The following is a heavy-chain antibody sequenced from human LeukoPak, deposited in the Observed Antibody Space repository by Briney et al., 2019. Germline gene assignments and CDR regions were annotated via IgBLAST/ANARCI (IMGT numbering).Heavy chain of an antibody. J-gene: IGHJ3*01. D-gene: IGHD5-24*01. V-gene: IGHV3-23*01. Sequence: GGSLRLSCAASGFTFTNDAMTWVRQAPGKGLEWVSSFNARGDTTYYADSVKGRFTISRDNSKNTLSLQMNSLRVEDTAMYFCAKDIQLSTWGLGTMVTVSS. CDR2: FNARGDTT. CDR1: GFTFTNDA. CDR3: AKDIQLST.